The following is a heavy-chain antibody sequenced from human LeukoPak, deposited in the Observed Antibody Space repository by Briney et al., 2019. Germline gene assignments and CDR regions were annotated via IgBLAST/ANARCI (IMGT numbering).Heavy chain of an antibody. CDR3: AKDPGGELPILYYYYGMDV. CDR1: GFTFSSYG. Sequence: PGRSLRLSCAASGFTFSSYGMHWVRQAPGKGLEWVAVISYDGSNKYYADSVKGRFTISRDNSKNTLYLQTNSLRAEDTAVYYCAKDPGGELPILYYYYGMDVWGQGTTVTVSS. D-gene: IGHD1-26*01. V-gene: IGHV3-30*18. J-gene: IGHJ6*02. CDR2: ISYDGSNK.